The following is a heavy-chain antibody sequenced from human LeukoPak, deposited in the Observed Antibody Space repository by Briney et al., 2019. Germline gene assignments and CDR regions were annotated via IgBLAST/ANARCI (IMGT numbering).Heavy chain of an antibody. CDR3: ARKYWRFDP. V-gene: IGHV4-59*08. J-gene: IGHJ5*02. D-gene: IGHD2-15*01. CDR1: GGSISSYY. CDR2: IYYSGST. Sequence: SETLSLTCTVSGGSISSYYWSWIRQPPGKGLEWIGYIYYSGSTNYNPSLKSRVTISVNTSKNPFSLKLSSVTAADTAVYYWARKYWRFDPWGQGTLVTVSS.